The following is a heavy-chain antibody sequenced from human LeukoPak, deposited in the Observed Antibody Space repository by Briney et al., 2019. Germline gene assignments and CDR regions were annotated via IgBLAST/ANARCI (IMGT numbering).Heavy chain of an antibody. J-gene: IGHJ6*03. Sequence: GGSLRLSCAASGFIFSNYAMHWVRQAPGKGLEWVSVIYKSAITYYADTVRGRFTISRDNSKNTLFLQMNSLSAEDTAVYYCARSLRVRGVPDYMDVWGKGTTVTISS. CDR3: ARSLRVRGVPDYMDV. CDR2: IYKSAIT. D-gene: IGHD3-10*01. V-gene: IGHV3-53*01. CDR1: GFIFSNYA.